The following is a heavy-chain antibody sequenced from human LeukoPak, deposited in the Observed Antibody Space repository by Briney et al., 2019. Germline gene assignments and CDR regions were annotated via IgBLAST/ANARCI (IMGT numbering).Heavy chain of an antibody. D-gene: IGHD3-10*01. CDR3: ARGTGSNFTMVRGVQIDY. CDR1: GGSISSSSYY. Sequence: SETLSLTCTVSGGSISSSSYYWGWIRQPPGKGLEWIGEINHSGSTNYNPSLKSRVTISVDTSKNQFSLKLSSVTAADTAVYYCARGTGSNFTMVRGVQIDYWGQGTLVTVSS. J-gene: IGHJ4*02. CDR2: INHSGST. V-gene: IGHV4-39*07.